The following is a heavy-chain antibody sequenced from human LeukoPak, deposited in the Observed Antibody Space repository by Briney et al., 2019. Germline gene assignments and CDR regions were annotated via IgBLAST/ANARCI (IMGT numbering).Heavy chain of an antibody. D-gene: IGHD3-3*01. CDR1: GGSIGSYY. Sequence: SETLSLTCTVSGGSIGSYYWSWIRQPPGKGLEWIGYIYYSGSTNYNPSLKSRVTISVDTSKNQFSLKLSSVTAADTAVYYCARHVGHYDFWSGYTVDNWGQGTLVTVSS. V-gene: IGHV4-59*08. CDR2: IYYSGST. J-gene: IGHJ4*02. CDR3: ARHVGHYDFWSGYTVDN.